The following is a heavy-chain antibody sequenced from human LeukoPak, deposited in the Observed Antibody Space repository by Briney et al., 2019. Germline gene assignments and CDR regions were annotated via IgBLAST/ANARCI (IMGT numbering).Heavy chain of an antibody. Sequence: GGSLRLSCAASGFTFSSYWMHWVRHARGKGGVWVSRINSDGSSTKYAECVKGRFTISRDNAKNTLYLQMNSLRAEDTAVYYCARPYGSGSSYYFDYWGQGTLVTVSS. V-gene: IGHV3-74*03. CDR2: INSDGSST. J-gene: IGHJ4*02. CDR1: GFTFSSYW. D-gene: IGHD3-10*01. CDR3: ARPYGSGSSYYFDY.